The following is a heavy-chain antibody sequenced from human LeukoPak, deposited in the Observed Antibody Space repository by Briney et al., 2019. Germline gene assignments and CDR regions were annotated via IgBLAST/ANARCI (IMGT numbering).Heavy chain of an antibody. CDR3: ASSAQMATTPFDY. V-gene: IGHV4-59*01. D-gene: IGHD5-24*01. CDR2: IYYSGST. CDR1: GGSISSYY. J-gene: IGHJ4*02. Sequence: SETLTLTCTVSGGSISSYYWSWIRQPPGKGLEWIGYIYYSGSTNYNPSLKSRVTISVDTSKNQFSLKLSSVTAADTAVYYCASSAQMATTPFDYWGRGTLVTVSS.